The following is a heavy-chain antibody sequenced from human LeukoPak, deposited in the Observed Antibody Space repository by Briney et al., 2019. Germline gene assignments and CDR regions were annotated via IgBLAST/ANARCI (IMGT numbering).Heavy chain of an antibody. V-gene: IGHV1-2*02. D-gene: IGHD5-24*01. CDR3: AREDLYNYPLDF. Sequence: ASVKVSCKASGYTFTDSYLHWVRQAPGHGLEWLGWINPNSGDTNLVQKFQGRVTMTRDTSINTAYMELSGLRSDDTAVYYCAREDLYNYPLDFWGQGTLVTVSS. CDR2: INPNSGDT. CDR1: GYTFTDSY. J-gene: IGHJ4*03.